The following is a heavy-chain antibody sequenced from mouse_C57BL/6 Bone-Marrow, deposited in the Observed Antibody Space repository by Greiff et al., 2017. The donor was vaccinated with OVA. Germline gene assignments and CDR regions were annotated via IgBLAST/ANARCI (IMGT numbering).Heavy chain of an antibody. CDR1: GYTFTDYE. J-gene: IGHJ4*01. CDR3: TRWYYGSSFYAMDY. CDR2: IDPETGGT. Sequence: VQLQQSGAELVRPGASVTLSCKASGYTFTDYEMHWVKQTPVHGLEWIGAIDPETGGTAYNQKFKGKAILTADTSSSTAYMELRSLTSEDSAVYYCTRWYYGSSFYAMDYWGQGTSVTVSS. V-gene: IGHV1-15*01. D-gene: IGHD1-1*01.